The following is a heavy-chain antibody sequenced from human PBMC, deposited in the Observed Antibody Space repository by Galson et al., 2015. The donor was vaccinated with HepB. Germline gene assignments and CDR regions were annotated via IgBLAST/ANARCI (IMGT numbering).Heavy chain of an antibody. CDR1: GDSVSSNSAA. J-gene: IGHJ4*02. V-gene: IGHV6-1*01. CDR2: TYYRSKWYN. CDR3: ARAGGIAAGEIDY. D-gene: IGHD6-13*01. Sequence: CAISGDSVSSNSAAWNWIRRSPSRGLEWLGRTYYRSKWYNDYAVSVKSRITINPDTTKNQFSLQLNTVTPEDTAVYYCARAGGIAAGEIDYWGQGTLVTVSS.